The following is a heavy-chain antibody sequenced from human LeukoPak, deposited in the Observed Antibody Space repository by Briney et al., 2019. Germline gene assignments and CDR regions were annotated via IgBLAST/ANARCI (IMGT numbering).Heavy chain of an antibody. V-gene: IGHV3-30*04. CDR1: GFTFSSYA. Sequence: GRSLRLSCAAPGFTFSSYAMHWVRQAPGKGLEGVAVISYDGSNKYYADSVKGRFTISRDNSKNTLYLQMNSLRAEDTAVYYCARAVSSGWYDFDYWGQGTLVTVSS. CDR2: ISYDGSNK. D-gene: IGHD6-19*01. J-gene: IGHJ4*02. CDR3: ARAVSSGWYDFDY.